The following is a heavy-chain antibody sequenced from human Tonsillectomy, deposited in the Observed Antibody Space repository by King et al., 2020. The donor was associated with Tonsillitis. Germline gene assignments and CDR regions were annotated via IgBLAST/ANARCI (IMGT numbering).Heavy chain of an antibody. V-gene: IGHV3-30*02. CDR3: AKRSYCGGDCYTRGFDY. CDR2: KRYDGSIK. D-gene: IGHD2-21*02. Sequence: VQLVESGGGVVQPGGSLRLSCAASGFTFSSYGMHWVRQAPGKGLEWVAFKRYDGSIKFYADSVKGRFTISRDNSKNTLYLQMNSLRAEDTAVYSCAKRSYCGGDCYTRGFDYWGQGTLVTVSS. J-gene: IGHJ4*02. CDR1: GFTFSSYG.